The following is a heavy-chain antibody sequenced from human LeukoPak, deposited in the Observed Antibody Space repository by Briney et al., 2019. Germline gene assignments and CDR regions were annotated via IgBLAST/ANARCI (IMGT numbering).Heavy chain of an antibody. CDR2: INPNTGGT. CDR1: GYTFTGSY. V-gene: IGHV1-2*02. CDR3: ARQRVAAAGPNWFGP. D-gene: IGHD6-13*01. J-gene: IGHJ5*02. Sequence: ASVKVSCKASGYTFTGSYMHWVRQAPGQGLEWMGWINPNTGGTNYAQQFQGRVTMTRDTSISTAYMELSRLKSDDTAVYYCARQRVAAAGPNWFGPWGQGTLVTVSS.